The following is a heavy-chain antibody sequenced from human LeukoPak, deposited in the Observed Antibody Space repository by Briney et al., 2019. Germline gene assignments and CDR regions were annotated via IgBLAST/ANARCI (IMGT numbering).Heavy chain of an antibody. D-gene: IGHD3-10*01. V-gene: IGHV3-23*01. CDR1: GFTFSSYA. CDR3: ATQNYYYGSGSRDY. CDR2: IGGSGGST. J-gene: IGHJ4*02. Sequence: GGSLRLSCAASGFTFSSYAMSWVRQAPGKGLEWVSAIGGSGGSTYYADSVKGRFTISRDNSKNTLYLQMNSLRAEDTAVYYCATQNYYYGSGSRDYWGQGTLVTVSS.